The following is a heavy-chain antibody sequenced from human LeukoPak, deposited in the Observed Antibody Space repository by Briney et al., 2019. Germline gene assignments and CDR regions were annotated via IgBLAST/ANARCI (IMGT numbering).Heavy chain of an antibody. CDR3: ARASYCGGDCYYLDY. J-gene: IGHJ4*02. Sequence: SGTLSLTCTVSGGSISSYYWSWIRQPPGKGLEWIGYIYYSGSTNYNPSLKSRVTISVDTSKNQFSLKLSSVTAADTAVYYCARASYCGGDCYYLDYWGQGTLVTVSS. CDR1: GGSISSYY. CDR2: IYYSGST. V-gene: IGHV4-59*01. D-gene: IGHD2-21*01.